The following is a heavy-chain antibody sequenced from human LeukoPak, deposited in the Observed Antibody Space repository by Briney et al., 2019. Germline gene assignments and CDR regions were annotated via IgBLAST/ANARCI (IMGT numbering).Heavy chain of an antibody. CDR2: ISSSGSTI. CDR3: AKAQGGYSYGRFDY. Sequence: GGSLRLSCAASGFTFSSYEMNWVRQAPGKGLEWVSYISSSGSTIYYADSVKGRFTISRDNSKNTLYLQMNSLRAEDTAVYYCAKAQGGYSYGRFDYWGQGTLVTVSS. D-gene: IGHD5-18*01. J-gene: IGHJ4*02. V-gene: IGHV3-48*03. CDR1: GFTFSSYE.